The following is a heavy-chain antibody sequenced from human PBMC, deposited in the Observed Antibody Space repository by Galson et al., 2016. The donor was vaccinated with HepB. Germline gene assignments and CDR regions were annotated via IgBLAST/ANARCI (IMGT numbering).Heavy chain of an antibody. J-gene: IGHJ4*02. CDR1: NYTFTNYG. CDR2: SSGYSDAT. V-gene: IGHV1-18*01. Sequence: SVKVSCKASNYTFTNYGISWVRQAPGQGLEWMGWSSGYSDATFYGPKFQGRLTLTTDTSTSTAYMDLSSLSSDDTAVYYCTRSGAPGDILTVYSIPPFDHWGQGTLVTVSS. D-gene: IGHD3-9*01. CDR3: TRSGAPGDILTVYSIPPFDH.